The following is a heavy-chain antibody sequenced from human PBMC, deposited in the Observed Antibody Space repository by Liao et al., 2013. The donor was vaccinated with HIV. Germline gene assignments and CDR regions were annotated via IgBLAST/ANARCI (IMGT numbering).Heavy chain of an antibody. CDR3: ASSSGFGYWYFDL. Sequence: QVQLQESGPGLVKPSETLSLTCTVSGGSISSYYWSWIRQPPGKGLEWIGYIYYSGSTNYSPSLKSRVTISVDTSKNQFSLKLSSVTAADTAVYYCASSSGFGYWYFDLWGRGTLVTVSS. J-gene: IGHJ2*01. CDR1: GGSISSYY. D-gene: IGHD5-12*01. V-gene: IGHV4-59*01. CDR2: IYYSGST.